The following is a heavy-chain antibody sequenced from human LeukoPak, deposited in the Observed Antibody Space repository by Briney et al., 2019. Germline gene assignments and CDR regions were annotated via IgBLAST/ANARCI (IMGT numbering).Heavy chain of an antibody. CDR1: GYTFTGYY. D-gene: IGHD1-26*01. Sequence: ASVKVSCKASGYTFTGYYMHWVRQAPGQGPEWMGWLNPDSGGTNYAQKFQARVTMTRDTSITTAYMELRRLTSDDTAVYYCARGAHSGTYFFIDYWGQGTLVTVSS. V-gene: IGHV1-2*02. CDR2: LNPDSGGT. J-gene: IGHJ4*02. CDR3: ARGAHSGTYFFIDY.